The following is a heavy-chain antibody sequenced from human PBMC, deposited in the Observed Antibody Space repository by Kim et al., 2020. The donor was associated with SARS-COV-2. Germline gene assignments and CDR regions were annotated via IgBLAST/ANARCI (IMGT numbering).Heavy chain of an antibody. V-gene: IGHV3-23*01. CDR2: GDTT. D-gene: IGHD6-13*01. Sequence: GDTTTYADSGKGRFTSSRDNSKNTLYLQMSSLRAEDTAIYYCANPRQPDYWGQGTLVTVSS. CDR3: ANPRQPDY. J-gene: IGHJ4*02.